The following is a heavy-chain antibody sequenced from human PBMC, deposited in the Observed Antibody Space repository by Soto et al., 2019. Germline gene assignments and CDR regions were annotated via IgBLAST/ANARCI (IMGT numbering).Heavy chain of an antibody. J-gene: IGHJ3*02. CDR1: GFTLSSYW. D-gene: IGHD3-3*01. CDR3: ARDSDETYYDFWSGSNDAFDI. Sequence: GGSLRLSCAASGFTLSSYWMSWVRQAPGKGLEWVANIKQDGSEKYYVDSVKGRFTISRDNAKNSLYLQMNSLRAEDTAMYYCARDSDETYYDFWSGSNDAFDIWGQGTMVTVS. V-gene: IGHV3-7*03. CDR2: IKQDGSEK.